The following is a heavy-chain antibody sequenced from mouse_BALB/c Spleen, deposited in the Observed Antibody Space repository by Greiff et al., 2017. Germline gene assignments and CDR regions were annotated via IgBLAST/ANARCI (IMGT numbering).Heavy chain of an antibody. D-gene: IGHD1-1*01. J-gene: IGHJ3*01. V-gene: IGHV14-3*02. Sequence: VQLQQSGAELVKPGASVKLSCTASGFNIKDTYMHWVKQRPEQGLEWIGRIDPANGNTKYDPKFQGKATITADTSSNTAYLQLSSLTSEDTAVYYCARYCGSTWFAYWGQGTLVTVSA. CDR1: GFNIKDTY. CDR2: IDPANGNT. CDR3: ARYCGSTWFAY.